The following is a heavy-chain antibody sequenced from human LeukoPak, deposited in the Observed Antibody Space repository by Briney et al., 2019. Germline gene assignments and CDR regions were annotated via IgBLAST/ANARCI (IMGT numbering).Heavy chain of an antibody. J-gene: IGHJ6*02. Sequence: SVKVSCKASGGTFSSYAISWVRQAPGQGLEWMGGIIPIFGTANYAQKFQGRVTITADESTSTAYMELSSLRSEDTAVYYCARQSIAARFNYYYGMDVWGQGTTVTVSS. CDR2: IIPIFGTA. D-gene: IGHD6-6*01. CDR3: ARQSIAARFNYYYGMDV. CDR1: GGTFSSYA. V-gene: IGHV1-69*13.